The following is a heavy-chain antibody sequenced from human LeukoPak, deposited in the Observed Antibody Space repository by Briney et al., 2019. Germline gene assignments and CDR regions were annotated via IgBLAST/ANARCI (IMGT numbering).Heavy chain of an antibody. Sequence: ASVKVSCKASGYTFTSYGISWVRRAPGQGLEWMGWISAYNGNTNYAQKLQGRVTMTTDTSTSTAYMELRSLRSDDTAVYYCARARYSSGWYDENPRFDYWGQGTLVTVSS. J-gene: IGHJ4*02. D-gene: IGHD6-19*01. CDR3: ARARYSSGWYDENPRFDY. CDR2: ISAYNGNT. CDR1: GYTFTSYG. V-gene: IGHV1-18*01.